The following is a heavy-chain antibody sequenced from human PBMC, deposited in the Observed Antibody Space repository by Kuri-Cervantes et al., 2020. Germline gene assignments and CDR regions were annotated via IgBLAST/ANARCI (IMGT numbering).Heavy chain of an antibody. Sequence: ASVKVSCKASGYTFTSYGISWVRQAPGQGLEWMGWISAYNGNTNYAQKLQGRVTITADKSTSTAYMELSSLRSEDTAVYYCARDLGAGEVRFGEFVKGAMDVWGRGTTVTDSS. CDR1: GYTFTSYG. D-gene: IGHD3-10*01. CDR2: ISAYNGNT. J-gene: IGHJ6*02. V-gene: IGHV1-18*01. CDR3: ARDLGAGEVRFGEFVKGAMDV.